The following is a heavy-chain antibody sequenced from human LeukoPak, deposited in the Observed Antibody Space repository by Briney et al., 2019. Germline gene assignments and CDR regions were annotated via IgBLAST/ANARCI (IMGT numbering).Heavy chain of an antibody. CDR1: GGSISSSSYY. Sequence: SETLSLTCTVSGGSISSSSYYWSWIRQPPGKGLEWIGYIYDSGSTNYNPSLKSRVTISVDTSKNQFSLKLSSVTAADTAVYYCACLTTADAFDIWGQGTMVTVSS. J-gene: IGHJ3*02. CDR3: ACLTTADAFDI. CDR2: IYDSGST. D-gene: IGHD3-22*01. V-gene: IGHV4-61*01.